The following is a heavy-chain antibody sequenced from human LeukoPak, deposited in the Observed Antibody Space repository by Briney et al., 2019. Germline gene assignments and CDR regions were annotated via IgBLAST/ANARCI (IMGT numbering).Heavy chain of an antibody. V-gene: IGHV3-30*18. J-gene: IGHJ4*02. CDR3: AKDPPSDDYVWGSYRFPDY. CDR1: GFTFSSYG. Sequence: GGSLRLSCAASGFTFSSYGMHWVRQAPGKGLEWVAVISYDGSNKYYAGSVKGRFTISRDNSKNTLYLQMNSLRAEDTAVYYCAKDPPSDDYVWGSYRFPDYWGQGTLVTVSS. D-gene: IGHD3-16*02. CDR2: ISYDGSNK.